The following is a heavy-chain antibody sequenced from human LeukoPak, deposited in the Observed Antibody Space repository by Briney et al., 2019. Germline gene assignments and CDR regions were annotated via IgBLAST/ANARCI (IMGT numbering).Heavy chain of an antibody. Sequence: GEPLKISCKGSGYSFTSYWIGWVRQMPGKGLVWIGIIYPGDSDTRYSPSFQGQVTISADKSISTAYLQWSSLKATDTAMYYCARRYSDSLTGFDFWGQGTLVTV. CDR3: ARRYSDSLTGFDF. D-gene: IGHD3-9*01. J-gene: IGHJ4*02. CDR2: IYPGDSDT. V-gene: IGHV5-51*01. CDR1: GYSFTSYW.